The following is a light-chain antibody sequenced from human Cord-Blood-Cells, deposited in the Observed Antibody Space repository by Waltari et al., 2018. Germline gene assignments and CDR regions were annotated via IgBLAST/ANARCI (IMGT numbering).Light chain of an antibody. CDR1: ALPKQY. CDR3: QAADSSGTWV. J-gene: IGLJ3*02. Sequence: SYELTQPPSVSVSPGQTARITCSGDALPKQYAYWYQQKPGQAPVLVIYKDSERPSGTPERFSGSSSGTTVTLTISGVQAEDEADYSCQAADSSGTWVFGGGTKLTVL. CDR2: KDS. V-gene: IGLV3-25*02.